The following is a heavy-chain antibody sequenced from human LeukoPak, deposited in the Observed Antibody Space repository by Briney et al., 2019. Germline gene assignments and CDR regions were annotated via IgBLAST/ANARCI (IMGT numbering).Heavy chain of an antibody. CDR1: GFTFSTYW. Sequence: GSLRLSCAASGFTFSTYWMSWIRQPPGKGLEWIGYIHHTGSTDYKPSLKSRVTISVDTSKNQFSLKLSSVTAADTAVYYCARDAVSGTPAFDVWGQGTMVTVSS. V-gene: IGHV4-59*01. J-gene: IGHJ3*01. CDR2: IHHTGST. D-gene: IGHD1-14*01. CDR3: ARDAVSGTPAFDV.